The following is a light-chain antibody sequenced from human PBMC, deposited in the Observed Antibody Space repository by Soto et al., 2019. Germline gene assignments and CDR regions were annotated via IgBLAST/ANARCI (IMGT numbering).Light chain of an antibody. Sequence: QSALTQPASVSGSPGQSITISCNGTSSDVGAYNYVSWYQQHPGKAPKLMIYDVSNRPSGVSNRFSGSKSGNTASLTISGLRAEDEADYYCSSYTSSSTRVFGGGTKLTVL. J-gene: IGLJ2*01. CDR3: SSYTSSSTRV. CDR2: DVS. V-gene: IGLV2-14*03. CDR1: SSDVGAYNY.